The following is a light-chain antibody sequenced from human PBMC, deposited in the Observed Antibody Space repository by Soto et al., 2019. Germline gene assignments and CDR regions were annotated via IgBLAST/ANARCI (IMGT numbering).Light chain of an antibody. CDR1: QGIGSY. CDR2: AAS. V-gene: IGKV1-9*01. J-gene: IGKJ4*01. CDR3: QQLNNYHLT. Sequence: DIQLTQSPSFLSASLGDRVTITCRASQGIGSYLAWYQQKPGKAPRLLIYAASTLQSGVPSRFRGSGSEKEFTLTISSLQPEDFPTYYCQQLNNYHLTLGGGAKVDIK.